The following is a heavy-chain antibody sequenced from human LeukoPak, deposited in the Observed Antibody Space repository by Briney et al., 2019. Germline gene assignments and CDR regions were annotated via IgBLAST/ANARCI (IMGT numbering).Heavy chain of an antibody. D-gene: IGHD3-22*01. V-gene: IGHV3-30-3*01. CDR2: ISYDGSNK. J-gene: IGHJ4*02. Sequence: GGSLRLSCAASGFTFSSYAMHWVRQAPGKGLEWVAVISYDGSNKYYADSMKGRFTISRDNSKNTLYLQMNSLRAEDTAVYYCAKDRYYYDSSGYYYDYWGQGTLDTVSS. CDR3: AKDRYYYDSSGYYYDY. CDR1: GFTFSSYA.